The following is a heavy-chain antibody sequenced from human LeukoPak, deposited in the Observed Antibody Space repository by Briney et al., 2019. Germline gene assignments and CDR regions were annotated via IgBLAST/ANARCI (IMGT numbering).Heavy chain of an antibody. Sequence: SVTVSFKASGGTFSSYAISWVRQAPGQGLEWMGGIIPIFGTANYAQKFQGRVTITTDESTSTAYMELSSLRSEDTAVYYCARVGMVSSPGFDYWGQGTLVTVSS. CDR3: ARVGMVSSPGFDY. CDR2: IIPIFGTA. D-gene: IGHD2-8*01. V-gene: IGHV1-69*05. CDR1: GGTFSSYA. J-gene: IGHJ4*02.